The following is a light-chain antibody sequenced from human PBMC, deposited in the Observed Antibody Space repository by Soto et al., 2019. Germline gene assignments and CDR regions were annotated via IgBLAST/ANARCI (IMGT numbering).Light chain of an antibody. J-gene: IGKJ4*01. V-gene: IGKV3-15*01. Sequence: EIVMTQSPATRSLSPGEGATLSCRASQGIGDTLAWYQHKPGQTPRLLIYDTSIRATGVPARFSCSRSGAEVTLTISSLHSEEVAGYYCQHYVNWPLTFGGGTRWIS. CDR3: QHYVNWPLT. CDR2: DTS. CDR1: QGIGDT.